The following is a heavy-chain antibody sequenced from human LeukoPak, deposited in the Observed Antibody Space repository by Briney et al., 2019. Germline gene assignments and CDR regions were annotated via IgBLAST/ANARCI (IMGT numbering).Heavy chain of an antibody. J-gene: IGHJ4*02. CDR1: GGTFSSYT. Sequence: SVKVSRKASGGTFSSYTISWVRQAPGQGLEWMGRIIPILGIANYAQKFQGRVTITADKSTSTAYMELSSLRSEDTAVYYCARERIAAASVFDYWGQGTLVTVSS. D-gene: IGHD6-13*01. CDR2: IIPILGIA. V-gene: IGHV1-69*04. CDR3: ARERIAAASVFDY.